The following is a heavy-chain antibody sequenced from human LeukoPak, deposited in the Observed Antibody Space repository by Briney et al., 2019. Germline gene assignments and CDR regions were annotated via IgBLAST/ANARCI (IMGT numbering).Heavy chain of an antibody. J-gene: IGHJ4*02. CDR3: ARDRGRVVGEYFDN. V-gene: IGHV3-11*06. CDR2: ISSSGDYT. CDR1: GFTFSDYY. D-gene: IGHD3-3*01. Sequence: GGSLRLSCAAYGFTFSDYYMSWIRQAPGKGLEGVSCISSSGDYTNYADSVKGRFTISRDNVKNSLYLQMNSLRAEDTAVYYCARDRGRVVGEYFDNWGQGTLVTVSS.